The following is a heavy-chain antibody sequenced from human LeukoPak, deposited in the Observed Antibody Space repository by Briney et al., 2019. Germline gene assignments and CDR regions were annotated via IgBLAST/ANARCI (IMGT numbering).Heavy chain of an antibody. V-gene: IGHV4-34*01. CDR3: ARDFSQRITMVRGVMPA. Sequence: PSETLSLTCAVYGASFSGYYWSWIRQPPGKGLEWIGEINQSGSTNYNPSLKSRVTISVDTSKNQFSLKLSSVTAADTAVYYCARDFSQRITMVRGVMPAWGQGTLVTVSS. CDR2: INQSGST. D-gene: IGHD3-10*01. CDR1: GASFSGYY. J-gene: IGHJ5*02.